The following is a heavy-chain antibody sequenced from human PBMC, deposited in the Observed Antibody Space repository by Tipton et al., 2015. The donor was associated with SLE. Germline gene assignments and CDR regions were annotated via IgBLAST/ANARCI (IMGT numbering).Heavy chain of an antibody. V-gene: IGHV4-30-2*06. D-gene: IGHD3-3*01. CDR1: YDSISNGGYS. CDR3: ARGLWSGYQYHPPFFDL. Sequence: TLSLTCAVSYDSISNGGYSWNWIRQSPGTGLEWIGYIFHTGATYYNPSLKSRVTISVDMSKNQFSLKLTSVSAADTAVYYCARGLWSGYQYHPPFFDLWGRGTLVTVSS. CDR2: IFHTGAT. J-gene: IGHJ2*01.